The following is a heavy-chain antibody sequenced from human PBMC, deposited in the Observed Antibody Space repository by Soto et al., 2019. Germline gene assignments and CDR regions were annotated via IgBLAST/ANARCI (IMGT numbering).Heavy chain of an antibody. J-gene: IGHJ4*02. V-gene: IGHV1-69*04. D-gene: IGHD3-16*01. Sequence: GASVEVFRKASGGTFSRYTISWVRQAPGQGLEWMGRIIPILGIANYAQKFQGRVTITADKSTSTAYMELSSLRSEDTAVYYCARDSSYDYMNYWGQGTLVTVSS. CDR1: GGTFSRYT. CDR2: IIPILGIA. CDR3: ARDSSYDYMNY.